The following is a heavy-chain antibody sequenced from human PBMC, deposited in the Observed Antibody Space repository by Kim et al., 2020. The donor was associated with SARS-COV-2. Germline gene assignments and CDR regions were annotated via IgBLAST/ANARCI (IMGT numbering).Heavy chain of an antibody. CDR3: AKEAEVGAGRWLVLVN. D-gene: IGHD6-19*01. CDR2: ISYDGSNK. V-gene: IGHV3-30*18. CDR1: GFTFSSYG. Sequence: GGSLRLSCAASGFTFSSYGMHWVRQAPGKGLEWVAVISYDGSNKYYADSVKGRFTISRDNSKNTLYLQMNSLRAEDTAVYYCAKEAEVGAGRWLVLVNWGQGTLVTVSS. J-gene: IGHJ4*02.